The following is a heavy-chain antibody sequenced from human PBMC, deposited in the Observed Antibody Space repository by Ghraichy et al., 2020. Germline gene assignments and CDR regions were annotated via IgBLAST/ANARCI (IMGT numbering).Heavy chain of an antibody. J-gene: IGHJ5*02. V-gene: IGHV3-7*03. Sequence: GGSLRLSCGASGFTFSRHWMSWVRQAPGKGLEWVANIKEEGSEKDYVDSVKGRFTISRDNAENSLYLQMNSLRVEDTAVYYCARGPDIVVVAAAQGVSEGWFDPWGQGTLVTVSS. CDR3: ARGPDIVVVAAAQGVSEGWFDP. CDR2: IKEEGSEK. CDR1: GFTFSRHW. D-gene: IGHD2-2*01.